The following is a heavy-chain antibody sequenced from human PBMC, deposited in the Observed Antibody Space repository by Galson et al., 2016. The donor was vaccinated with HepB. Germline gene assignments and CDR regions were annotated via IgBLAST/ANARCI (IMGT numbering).Heavy chain of an antibody. Sequence: SLRLSCAAAGFTSSRYAMSWVRHVPGKGLEWVSGISGSGSSTHYADFVRGRLTVSRDNSKSTLYLHIDKLRVEDSAVYFCAKDPMADNFWTGYLDVWGPGTPVSVSS. CDR1: GFTSSRYA. J-gene: IGHJ4*02. V-gene: IGHV3-23*01. CDR2: ISGSGSST. D-gene: IGHD3/OR15-3a*01. CDR3: AKDPMADNFWTGYLDV.